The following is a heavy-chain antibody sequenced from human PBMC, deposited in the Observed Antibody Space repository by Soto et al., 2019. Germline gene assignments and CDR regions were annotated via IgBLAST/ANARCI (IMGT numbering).Heavy chain of an antibody. D-gene: IGHD7-27*01. CDR3: ARDLSWGSNWYYYMDV. J-gene: IGHJ6*03. Sequence: GGSLRLSCATSGFILSDCAMNWVRQAPGKGLEWVSYISSSSSVIDYADSVKGRFTVSRDNARNSLYLQMNSLRAEDTAVYYCARDLSWGSNWYYYMDVWGKGTTVTVSS. CDR1: GFILSDCA. V-gene: IGHV3-48*01. CDR2: ISSSSSVI.